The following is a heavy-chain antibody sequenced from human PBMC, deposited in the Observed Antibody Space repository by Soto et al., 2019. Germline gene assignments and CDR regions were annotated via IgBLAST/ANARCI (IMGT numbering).Heavy chain of an antibody. J-gene: IGHJ4*02. V-gene: IGHV4-34*01. CDR3: ARGPHTPMTTVTLLDY. CDR1: GGSFSGYY. CDR2: INHSGST. D-gene: IGHD4-17*01. Sequence: QVQLQQWGAGLLKPSETLSLTCAVYGGSFSGYYWSWIRQPPGKGLEWIGEINHSGSTNYNPSLKRRVTISVDTSKNQFSLKLSSVTAADTAVYYCARGPHTPMTTVTLLDYWGQGTLVTVSS.